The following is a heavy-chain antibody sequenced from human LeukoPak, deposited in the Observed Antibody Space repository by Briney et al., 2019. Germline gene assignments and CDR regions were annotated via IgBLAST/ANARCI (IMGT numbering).Heavy chain of an antibody. CDR1: GFTFSDYY. J-gene: IGHJ3*02. CDR2: INSGGSA. V-gene: IGHV3-66*01. D-gene: IGHD5-18*01. CDR3: ARERFRGHNYATDAFNI. Sequence: GGSLRLSCAASGFTFSDYYMSWIRQAPGKGLEWVSLINSGGSAYYADSVKGRFTISRDRSKNTLYLQMNSLRTEDTAVYYCARERFRGHNYATDAFNIWGQGTMVTVSS.